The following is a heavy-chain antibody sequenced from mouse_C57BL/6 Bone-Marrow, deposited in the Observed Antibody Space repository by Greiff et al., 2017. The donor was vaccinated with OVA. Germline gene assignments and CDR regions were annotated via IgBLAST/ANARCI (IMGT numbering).Heavy chain of an antibody. CDR3: ARENGYDGGTWFAY. Sequence: QVQLKQPGAELVMPGASVKLSCKASGYTFTSYWMHWVKQRPGQGLEWIGEIDPSDSYTNYNQKFKGKSTLTVDKSSSTAYMQLSSLTSEDSAVYYCARENGYDGGTWFAYWGQGTLVTVSA. CDR2: IDPSDSYT. J-gene: IGHJ3*01. V-gene: IGHV1-69*01. CDR1: GYTFTSYW. D-gene: IGHD2-2*01.